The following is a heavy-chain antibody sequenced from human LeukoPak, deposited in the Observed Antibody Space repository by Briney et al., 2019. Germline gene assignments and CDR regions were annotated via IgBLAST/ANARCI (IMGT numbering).Heavy chain of an antibody. CDR3: ASDGIRSYYYYGMDV. J-gene: IGHJ6*02. D-gene: IGHD3-3*02. CDR2: FYHSGNT. CDR1: GGSISSGGYS. Sequence: SETLSLTCAVSGGSISSGGYSWSWIRQPPGKGLEWIGYFYHSGNTYYNPSLKSRVTISVDGSNNQFSLKLSSVTAADTAVYYCASDGIRSYYYYGMDVWGQGTTVTVSS. V-gene: IGHV4-30-2*01.